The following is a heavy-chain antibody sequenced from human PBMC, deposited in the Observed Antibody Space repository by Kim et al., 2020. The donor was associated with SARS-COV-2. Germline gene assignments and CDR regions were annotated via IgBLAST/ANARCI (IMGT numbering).Heavy chain of an antibody. CDR2: ISSSSSYI. J-gene: IGHJ6*02. Sequence: GGSLRLSCAASGFTFSSYSMNWVRQAPGKGLEWVSSISSSSSYIYYADSVKGRFTISRDNAKNSLYLQMNSLRAEDTAVYYCARDRVVASLYYYGMDVWGQGTTVTVSS. CDR1: GFTFSSYS. V-gene: IGHV3-21*01. CDR3: ARDRVVASLYYYGMDV. D-gene: IGHD2-15*01.